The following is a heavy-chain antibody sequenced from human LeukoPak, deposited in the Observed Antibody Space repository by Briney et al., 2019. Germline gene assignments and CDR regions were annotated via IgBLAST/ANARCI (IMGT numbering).Heavy chain of an antibody. V-gene: IGHV4-34*01. J-gene: IGHJ3*02. CDR2: ISHSGST. CDR1: GGSFSGSF. Sequence: SETLSLTCAVYGGSFSGSFWSWIRQPPGMGLEWIGEISHSGSTNYNPSLKSRVTISVDTSKNQFSVKLTSVTAADTAVYYCARAREPGAFDIWGQGTMVTVSS. CDR3: ARAREPGAFDI. D-gene: IGHD1-26*01.